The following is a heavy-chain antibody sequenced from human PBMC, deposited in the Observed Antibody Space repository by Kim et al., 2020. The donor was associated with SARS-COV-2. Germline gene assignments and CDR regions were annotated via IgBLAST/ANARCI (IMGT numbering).Heavy chain of an antibody. D-gene: IGHD3-9*01. CDR3: ARRGGYYDILTGYYPNWFDP. CDR1: GGSISSSSYY. Sequence: SETLSLTCTVSGGSISSSSYYWGWIRQPPGKGLEWIGSIYYSGSTYYTPSLKSRVTISVDTSKNQFSLKLSSVTAADTAVYYCARRGGYYDILTGYYPNWFDPWGQGTLVTVSS. CDR2: IYYSGST. V-gene: IGHV4-39*01. J-gene: IGHJ5*02.